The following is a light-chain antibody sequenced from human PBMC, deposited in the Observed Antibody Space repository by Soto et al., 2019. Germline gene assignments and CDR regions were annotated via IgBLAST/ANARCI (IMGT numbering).Light chain of an antibody. V-gene: IGKV1-39*01. J-gene: IGKJ5*01. CDR3: QPYHATHLT. CDR2: GAK. CDR1: QAISNY. Sequence: DIQMTQSRSFLSSSVGYRSTITCRASQAISNYLNWYQQRTGKAPNLMIFGAKTLQSGVPSRFSGSGYGTDFTLKITTLQPEDVGIYYCQPYHATHLTLGPGQRVELK.